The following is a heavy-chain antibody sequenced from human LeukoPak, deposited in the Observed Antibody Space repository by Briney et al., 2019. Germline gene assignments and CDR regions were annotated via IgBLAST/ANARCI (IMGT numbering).Heavy chain of an antibody. Sequence: PGGSLRLSCAASGFTFCDYYMGWIRQAPGKGLECVSYITNSGTTIYYANSVKGRFTISRDNAKNSLNLQMNSLRAEDTAVYYCAREYCSSTSCYTGYFDYWGQGTLVTVSS. J-gene: IGHJ4*02. CDR2: ITNSGTTI. CDR3: AREYCSSTSCYTGYFDY. V-gene: IGHV3-11*04. CDR1: GFTFCDYY. D-gene: IGHD2-2*02.